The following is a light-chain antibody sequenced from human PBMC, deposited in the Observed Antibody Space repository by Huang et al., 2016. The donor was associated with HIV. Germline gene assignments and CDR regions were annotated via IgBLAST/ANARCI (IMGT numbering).Light chain of an antibody. CDR3: QQYYSSPFT. CDR1: QTILHDSDSRNY. Sequence: DIVMTQSPDSLAVSLGERATIHCKSSQTILHDSDSRNYLAWYQQKPGQPPKLLIHWAAIRKSGVPDRFIGSGSGTDFTLTISSLQAEDVAVYYCQQYYSSPFTFGPGTNVDI. V-gene: IGKV4-1*01. CDR2: WAA. J-gene: IGKJ3*01.